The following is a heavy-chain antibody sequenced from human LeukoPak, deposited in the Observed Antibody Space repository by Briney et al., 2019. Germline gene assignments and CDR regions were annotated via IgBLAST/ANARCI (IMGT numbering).Heavy chain of an antibody. J-gene: IGHJ3*02. CDR2: IYSGGST. CDR1: GFTVSSNH. V-gene: IGHV3-53*01. D-gene: IGHD3-9*01. Sequence: GGSLRLSCAASGFTVSSNHMSWVRQAPGKGLEWVSVIYSGGSTYYADSVKGRFTISRDNSKNTLCLQMNSLRAEDTAVYYCARLVTGYDILTGYYSSAFDIWGQGTMVTVSS. CDR3: ARLVTGYDILTGYYSSAFDI.